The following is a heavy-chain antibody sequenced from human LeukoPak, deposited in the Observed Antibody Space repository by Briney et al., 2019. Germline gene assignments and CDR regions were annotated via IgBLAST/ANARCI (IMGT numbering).Heavy chain of an antibody. D-gene: IGHD3-9*01. CDR3: ARAAYDLLTAYYLKYFDL. CDR1: GGTFSSYA. J-gene: IGHJ2*01. V-gene: IGHV1-69*13. Sequence: SVKVSCKTSGGTFSSYAISWVRQAPGQGLEWMGGIIPIFGTTNYAQKFQGRVTLTADESTSTAYMELSSLRSEDTAVYYCARAAYDLLTAYYLKYFDLWGRGTLVT. CDR2: IIPIFGTT.